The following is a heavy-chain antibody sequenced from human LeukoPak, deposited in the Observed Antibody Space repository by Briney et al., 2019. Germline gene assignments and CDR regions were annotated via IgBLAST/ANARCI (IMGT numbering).Heavy chain of an antibody. V-gene: IGHV3-21*01. D-gene: IGHD2-2*01. CDR1: GFTFSSYS. CDR2: ISSSSSYI. CDR3: ARDRGYCSSTSCYRYYYYGMDV. Sequence: GGSLRLSCVASGFTFSSYSMNWVRQAPGKGLEWVSSISSSSSYIYYADSVKGRFTISRDNAKNSLYLQMNSLRAEDTAVYYCARDRGYCSSTSCYRYYYYGMDVWGQGTTVTVSS. J-gene: IGHJ6*02.